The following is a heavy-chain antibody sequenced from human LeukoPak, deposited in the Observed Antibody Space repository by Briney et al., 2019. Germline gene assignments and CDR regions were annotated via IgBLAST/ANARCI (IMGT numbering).Heavy chain of an antibody. J-gene: IGHJ3*02. D-gene: IGHD3-22*01. CDR3: VRALDVNYDSSGYYYGDDAFDI. CDR1: GDSISSYY. Sequence: PSETLSLTCTVSGDSISSYYWSWIRQPAGKGLEWIGRIYTSGSTNYNPSLKSRVTMSVDTSKNQFSLKLSSVTAADTAVYYCVRALDVNYDSSGYYYGDDAFDIWGQGTMVTVSS. CDR2: IYTSGST. V-gene: IGHV4-4*07.